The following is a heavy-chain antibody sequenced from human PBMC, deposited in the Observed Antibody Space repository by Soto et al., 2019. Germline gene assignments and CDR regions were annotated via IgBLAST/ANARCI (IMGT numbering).Heavy chain of an antibody. D-gene: IGHD4-17*01. J-gene: IGHJ4*01. Sequence: QVQLVQSGAEVKKPGASVKVSCKASGYTFTTYGITWVRQAPGQGLEWMGWISAYSGNTNYAQNLQCRLTVTTDTSTNTAYMEMRSLIADDTAVYYCARVVKAGDYGDDGRYYFDYWGHGTLVTVSS. CDR3: ARVVKAGDYGDDGRYYFDY. CDR1: GYTFTTYG. V-gene: IGHV1-18*04. CDR2: ISAYSGNT.